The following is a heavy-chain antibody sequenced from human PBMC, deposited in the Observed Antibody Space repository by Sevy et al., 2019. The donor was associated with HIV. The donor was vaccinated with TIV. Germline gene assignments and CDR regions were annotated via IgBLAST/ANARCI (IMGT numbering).Heavy chain of an antibody. V-gene: IGHV4-38-2*02. J-gene: IGHJ4*02. D-gene: IGHD2-2*01. CDR2: FYLGGST. CDR1: GYSISSGYY. Sequence: SETLSLTCTVSGYSISSGYYWGWIRQSPGRGLEWIGSFYLGGSTYYNPSLKSRVTISPDSSKNQFSLKLNSVTAADTAVYFCVRLVTAAVHYFDYWGQGTLVTVSS. CDR3: VRLVTAAVHYFDY.